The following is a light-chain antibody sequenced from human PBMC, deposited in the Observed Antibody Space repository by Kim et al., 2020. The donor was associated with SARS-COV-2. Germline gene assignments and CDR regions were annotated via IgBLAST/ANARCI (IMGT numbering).Light chain of an antibody. V-gene: IGLV9-49*01. CDR1: RRYTTYN. J-gene: IGLJ2*01. Sequence: LCRRYTTYNVDWYQQRPGTGPRFVMRVAPSGIVGSRGDRIPDRFSVLASGLNRYLTIKNIQDEDESDYHCGADHGSGSHFLVVFGGGTQLTVL. CDR3: GADHGSGSHFLVV. CDR2: VAPSGIVG.